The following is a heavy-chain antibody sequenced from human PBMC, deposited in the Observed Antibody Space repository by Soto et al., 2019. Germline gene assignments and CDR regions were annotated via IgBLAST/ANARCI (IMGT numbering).Heavy chain of an antibody. Sequence: QVQLVESGGGVVQPGRSLRLSCAASGFTFSSYGMHWVPQAPGKGLEWVADFWADGRSNYYADSVKGRFTISRDNSKNTVFLQMNSLRAEDTAVYYCARDLLFGSLDFDYWGRGTLVTVSS. J-gene: IGHJ4*02. CDR3: ARDLLFGSLDFDY. CDR2: FWADGRSN. V-gene: IGHV3-33*01. D-gene: IGHD3-9*01. CDR1: GFTFSSYG.